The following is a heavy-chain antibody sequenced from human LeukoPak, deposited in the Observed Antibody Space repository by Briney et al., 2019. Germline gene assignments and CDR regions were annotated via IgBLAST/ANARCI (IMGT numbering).Heavy chain of an antibody. D-gene: IGHD6-6*01. J-gene: IGHJ4*02. Sequence: GGSLRLSCAASGFTFSSYWMHWVRQAPGKGLVWVSRINTDGSSTNYADSVKGRFTMSRDNAKNSLYLQMNSLRAEDTAVYYCARDLRAFEYSSSSPFDYWGQGTLVTVSS. V-gene: IGHV3-74*01. CDR2: INTDGSST. CDR1: GFTFSSYW. CDR3: ARDLRAFEYSSSSPFDY.